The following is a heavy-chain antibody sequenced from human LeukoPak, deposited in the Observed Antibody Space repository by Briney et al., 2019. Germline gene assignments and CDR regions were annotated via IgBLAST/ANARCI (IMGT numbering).Heavy chain of an antibody. V-gene: IGHV1-2*02. J-gene: IGHJ3*02. CDR3: ASAPSPEQITRVDI. D-gene: IGHD3-10*01. CDR2: INPNSGGT. Sequence: ASVKVSCKASGYTFTGYYMHWVRQAPGQGLEWMGWINPNSGGTNYAQKFQGRVTMTRNTSISTAYMELSSLRSEDTAVYYCASAPSPEQITRVDIWGQGTMVTVSS. CDR1: GYTFTGYY.